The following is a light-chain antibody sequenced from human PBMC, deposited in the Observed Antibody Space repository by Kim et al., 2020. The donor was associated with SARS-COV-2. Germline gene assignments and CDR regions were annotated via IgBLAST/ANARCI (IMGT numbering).Light chain of an antibody. CDR3: QQYNNWLT. CDR1: QSVSSN. Sequence: IVMTQSPATLSVSPGERATLSFRASQSVSSNLAWYQQKPGQAPRLLIYGASTRATGLPARFSGSGSGTEFTLTISSLQSEDFAVYYCQQYNNWLTFGGGTKVEI. J-gene: IGKJ4*01. CDR2: GAS. V-gene: IGKV3-15*01.